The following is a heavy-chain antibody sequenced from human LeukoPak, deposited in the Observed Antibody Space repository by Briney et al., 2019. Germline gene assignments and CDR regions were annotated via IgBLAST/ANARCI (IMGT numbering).Heavy chain of an antibody. CDR1: GYTFINHY. CDR2: INPSGGDS. D-gene: IGHD2-21*02. J-gene: IGHJ3*02. CDR3: ARDPSYCGGDCYAFDI. Sequence: ASVKVSCKASGYTFINHYLHWVRQAPGQGLQWMGIINPSGGDSKYAQKFQGRVTVTRDTSTYTVYMELSSLRSEDTAVYYRARDPSYCGGDCYAFDIWGQGTMVTVSS. V-gene: IGHV1-46*01.